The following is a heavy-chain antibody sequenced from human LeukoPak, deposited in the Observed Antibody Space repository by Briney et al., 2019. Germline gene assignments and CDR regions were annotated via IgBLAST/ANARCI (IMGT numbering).Heavy chain of an antibody. J-gene: IGHJ4*02. Sequence: PSETLSLTCAVYGGSFSGYYWSWIRQPPGKGLEWIGEINHSGSTNYNPSLKSRVTISVDTSKNQFSLKLSSVTAADTAVYYCARTRPLRDGYNRWGQGTLVTVSS. CDR3: ARTRPLRDGYNR. CDR1: GGSFSGYY. V-gene: IGHV4-34*01. CDR2: INHSGST. D-gene: IGHD5-24*01.